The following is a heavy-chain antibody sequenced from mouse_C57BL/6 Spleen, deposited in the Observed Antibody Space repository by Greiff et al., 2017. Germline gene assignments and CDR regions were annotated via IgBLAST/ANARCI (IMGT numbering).Heavy chain of an antibody. Sequence: QVQLQQPGAELVKPGASVKLSCKASGYTFTSYWMHWVKQRPGRGLEWIGRIDPNSGGTKYNEKSSSKATLTVDKPSSTAYMQLSILTSEDSAVYYCARDRDYYGSSYWYFDVWGTGTTVTVSS. CDR1: GYTFTSYW. CDR3: ARDRDYYGSSYWYFDV. CDR2: IDPNSGGT. D-gene: IGHD1-1*01. J-gene: IGHJ1*03. V-gene: IGHV1-72*01.